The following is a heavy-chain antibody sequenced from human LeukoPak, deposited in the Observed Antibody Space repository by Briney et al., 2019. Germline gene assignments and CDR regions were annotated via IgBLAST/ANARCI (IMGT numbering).Heavy chain of an antibody. CDR3: AKAGGSDKYEIDV. J-gene: IGHJ6*02. Sequence: GGSLRLSCVVSGVTHSDYAMTWVRRTPGKGLEWVSAISNTGGSTFYADSVKGRFTISRDKSKSKMYLQMNSLRHNDTATYYCAKAGGSDKYEIDVWGQGTTVIVSS. CDR1: GVTHSDYA. V-gene: IGHV3-23*01. CDR2: ISNTGGST. D-gene: IGHD5-12*01.